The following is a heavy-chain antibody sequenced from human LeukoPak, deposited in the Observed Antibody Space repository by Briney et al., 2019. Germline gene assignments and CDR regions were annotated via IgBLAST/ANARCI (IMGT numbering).Heavy chain of an antibody. CDR1: GGSFSGYY. D-gene: IGHD3-3*01. CDR2: INHSGST. CDR3: ARGGGYDFWSGYYNYFDY. J-gene: IGHJ4*02. V-gene: IGHV4-34*01. Sequence: PSETLSLTCAVYGGSFSGYYWSWIRQPPGKGLEWIGEINHSGSTNYNPSLKSRVTISVDTSKNQFSLKLSSVTAADTAVYYCARGGGYDFWSGYYNYFDYWGQGTLVTVSS.